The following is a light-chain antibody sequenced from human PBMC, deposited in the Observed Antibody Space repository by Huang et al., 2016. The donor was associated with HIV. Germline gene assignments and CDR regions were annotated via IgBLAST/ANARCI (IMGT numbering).Light chain of an antibody. J-gene: IGKJ1*01. CDR2: AAS. CDR1: LSIGSN. Sequence: EIVMTQSPATLSVSPGERATLSCRASLSIGSNLAWYQQRRCQAPRLLIYAASTRATGIPARFSGSGSGTEFTLTVSSLQSEDFAVYYCQQHNSWPRTFGQGTRV. CDR3: QQHNSWPRT. V-gene: IGKV3-15*01.